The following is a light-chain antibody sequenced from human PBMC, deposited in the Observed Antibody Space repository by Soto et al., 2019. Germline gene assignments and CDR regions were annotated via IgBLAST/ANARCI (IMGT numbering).Light chain of an antibody. CDR3: QQYGSSAPIT. J-gene: IGKJ5*01. V-gene: IGKV3-20*01. Sequence: EIVMTQSPATLSVSPGEKATISCRASQSVSSNLAWYQQKPGQAPRLLIYGASNRATGIPDRFSGSGSETDFTLTISRLEPEDFALYYCQQYGSSAPITFGQGTRLEV. CDR2: GAS. CDR1: QSVSSN.